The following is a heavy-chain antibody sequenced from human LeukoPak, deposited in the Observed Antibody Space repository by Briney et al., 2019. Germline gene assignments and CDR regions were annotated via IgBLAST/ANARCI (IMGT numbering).Heavy chain of an antibody. J-gene: IGHJ5*02. V-gene: IGHV1-8*01. CDR3: ARAYKPKYQLLSFDP. D-gene: IGHD2-2*01. Sequence: RASVKVSCKASGYTFTSYDINWVRQATGQGLEWMGGMNPNSGNTGYAQKFQGRVTMTRHTSISTAYMELSSLRSEDTAVYYCARAYKPKYQLLSFDPWGQGTLVTVSS. CDR1: GYTFTSYD. CDR2: MNPNSGNT.